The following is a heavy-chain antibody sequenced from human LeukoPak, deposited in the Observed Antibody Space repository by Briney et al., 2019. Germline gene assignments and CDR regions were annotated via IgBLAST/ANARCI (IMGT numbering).Heavy chain of an antibody. Sequence: SETLSLTCTVSGGSISSSSYYWGWIRQPPGKGLEWIGTIYYSGSTYYNPSLKSRVTISVDTSKNQFSLKLSSVTAADTAVYYCARVGGSGWLNDLFDYWGQGTLVTVSS. CDR1: GGSISSSSYY. V-gene: IGHV4-39*07. CDR3: ARVGGSGWLNDLFDY. D-gene: IGHD6-19*01. J-gene: IGHJ4*02. CDR2: IYYSGST.